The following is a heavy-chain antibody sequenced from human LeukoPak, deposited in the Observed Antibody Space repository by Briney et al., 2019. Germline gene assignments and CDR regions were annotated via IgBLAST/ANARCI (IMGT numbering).Heavy chain of an antibody. CDR3: ASIAAAGWQYYFDY. J-gene: IGHJ4*02. D-gene: IGHD6-13*01. Sequence: GGSLRLSCAASGFTFSSYSMNWVRQAPGKGLEWVSSISSSSSYIYYADSVKGRFTISRDNAKNSLYLQMNSLRAEDTAVYYCASIAAAGWQYYFDYWGQGTLVTVSS. CDR1: GFTFSSYS. CDR2: ISSSSSYI. V-gene: IGHV3-21*01.